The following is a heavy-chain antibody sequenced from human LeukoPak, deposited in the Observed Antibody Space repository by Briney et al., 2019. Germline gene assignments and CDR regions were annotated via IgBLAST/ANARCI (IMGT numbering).Heavy chain of an antibody. V-gene: IGHV4-4*07. CDR3: AGSTVTPGPFYYYYMDV. CDR1: GGSISSYY. Sequence: SETLSLTCTVSGGSISSYYWSWIRQPAGRGLEWIGRIYSSGSTSYNPSLKSRVTMSVDTSKNQFSLNLSSVTAADTAVYYCAGSTVTPGPFYYYYMDVWGKGTTVTISS. CDR2: IYSSGST. D-gene: IGHD4-17*01. J-gene: IGHJ6*03.